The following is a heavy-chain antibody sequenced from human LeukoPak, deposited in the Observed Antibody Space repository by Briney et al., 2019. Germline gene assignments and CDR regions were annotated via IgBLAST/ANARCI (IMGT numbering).Heavy chain of an antibody. J-gene: IGHJ4*02. CDR1: GFTFSSYA. D-gene: IGHD3-3*01. V-gene: IGHV3-23*01. CDR3: AKETYDFWSGYYPGDGSDY. CDR2: ISGSGGST. Sequence: GGSLRLSCAVSGFTFSSYAMSWVRQAPGKGLEWVSAISGSGGSTYYADSVKGRFTISRDNSKNTLYLQMNSLRAEDTAVYYCAKETYDFWSGYYPGDGSDYWGQGTLVTVSS.